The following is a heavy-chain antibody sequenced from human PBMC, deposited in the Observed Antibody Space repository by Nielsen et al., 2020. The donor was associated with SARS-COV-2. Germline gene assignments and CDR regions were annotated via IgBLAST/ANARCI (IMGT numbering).Heavy chain of an antibody. CDR2: INHSGST. J-gene: IGHJ4*02. CDR3: AGGFYDSRGYNLVY. CDR1: GGSFTAYY. V-gene: IGHV4-34*01. Sequence: SETLSLTCAVSGGSFTAYYWSWIRQPPQKGLEWIGEINHSGSTNNNPSLRSRVTVSLDTSKNQFSLKLRSVTAADTAVYYCAGGFYDSRGYNLVYWGQGTLVTVSS. D-gene: IGHD3-22*01.